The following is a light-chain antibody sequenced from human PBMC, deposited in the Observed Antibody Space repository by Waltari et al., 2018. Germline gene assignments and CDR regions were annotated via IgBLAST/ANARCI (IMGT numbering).Light chain of an antibody. V-gene: IGKV3-11*01. CDR3: QQRSSWTPHT. CDR2: DAS. J-gene: IGKJ2*01. CDR1: QSVGTY. Sequence: EIVLTQSPATLSLSPGETATRPCRASQSVGTYLAWYQQKPGQAPRLLIYDASNRATGIPDRFRGSGSGTDFTLTSSSLEAEDFALYYCQQRSSWTPHTFGQGARLEIK.